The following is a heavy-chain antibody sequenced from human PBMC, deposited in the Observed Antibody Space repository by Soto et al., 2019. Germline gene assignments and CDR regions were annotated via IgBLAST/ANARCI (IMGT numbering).Heavy chain of an antibody. J-gene: IGHJ4*02. D-gene: IGHD6-13*01. CDR3: ARRTASGWFFDS. V-gene: IGHV4-34*02. CDR1: GGSFSGSY. Sequence: QVQLQQWGAGLLKPSETLSLTCAVYGGSFSGSYWSWIRQSPGKGLEWIGEINLIGSTNYNSSLKSRVTISVDTSKNQFSLKLRSVTAADTAVYYSARRTASGWFFDSWGRGNLVIVSS. CDR2: INLIGST.